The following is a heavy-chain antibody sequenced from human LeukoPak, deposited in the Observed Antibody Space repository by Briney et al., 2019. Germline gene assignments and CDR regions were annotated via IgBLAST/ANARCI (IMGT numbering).Heavy chain of an antibody. CDR2: IDWDDDK. J-gene: IGHJ4*02. V-gene: IGHV2-70*12. D-gene: IGHD1-26*01. Sequence: SGPALVKPTQTLTLTCTVSGFSLTTPGMCVSWIRQSPGKALEWLALIDWDDDKYYSTSLKSRLTITKDTSKNQVVLTMTNMDPVDTATYYCAHSWQWELLLLDYWGQGTLATVSS. CDR3: AHSWQWELLLLDY. CDR1: GFSLTTPGMC.